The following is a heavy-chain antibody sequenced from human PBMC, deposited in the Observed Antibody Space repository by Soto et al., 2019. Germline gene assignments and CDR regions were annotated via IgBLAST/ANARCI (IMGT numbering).Heavy chain of an antibody. CDR1: GGTFSSYT. J-gene: IGHJ6*03. D-gene: IGHD3-16*01. V-gene: IGHV1-69*02. Sequence: QVQLVQSGAEVKKPGSSVKVSCKASGGTFSSYTISWVRQAPGQGLEWMGRIIPILGIANYAQKFQGRVTITADKYTSTAYMELSSLRSEDTAVYCGARGRHWGEFFYYMDVWGKGTTVTVSS. CDR3: ARGRHWGEFFYYMDV. CDR2: IIPILGIA.